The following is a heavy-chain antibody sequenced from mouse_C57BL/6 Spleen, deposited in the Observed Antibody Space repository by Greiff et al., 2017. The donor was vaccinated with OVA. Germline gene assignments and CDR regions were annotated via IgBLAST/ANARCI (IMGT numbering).Heavy chain of an antibody. J-gene: IGHJ1*03. CDR3: ARPAPDYYGSSYWYFDV. D-gene: IGHD1-1*01. Sequence: VQLKESGGGLVQPGGSLKLSCAASGIDFSRYWMSWVRRAPGKGLEWIGEINPDSSTINYAPSLKDKFIISRDNAKNTLYLQMSKVRSEDTALYYCARPAPDYYGSSYWYFDVWGTGTTVTGSS. V-gene: IGHV4-1*01. CDR1: GIDFSRYW. CDR2: INPDSSTI.